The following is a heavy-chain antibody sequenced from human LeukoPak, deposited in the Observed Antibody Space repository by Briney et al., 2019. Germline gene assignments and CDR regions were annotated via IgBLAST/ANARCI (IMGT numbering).Heavy chain of an antibody. CDR1: GFTFSDYY. Sequence: PGGSLRLSCAASGFTFSDYYVTWIRQAPGKGLEWVSHISSSGRLMQYADSVKGRFTITRDNAQNFMSLQMNSLKPEDTAVYYCARDTNNGLDVWSRGTTVTVSS. CDR3: ARDTNNGLDV. D-gene: IGHD1-20*01. J-gene: IGHJ6*02. CDR2: ISSSGRLM. V-gene: IGHV3-11*01.